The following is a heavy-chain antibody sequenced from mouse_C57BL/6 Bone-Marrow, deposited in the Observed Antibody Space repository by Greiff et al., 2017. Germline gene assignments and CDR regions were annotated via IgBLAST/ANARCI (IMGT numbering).Heavy chain of an antibody. Sequence: VMLVESGPGLVQPSQSLSITCTVSGFSLTSYGVHWVRQSPGKGLEWLGVIWSGGSTDYNAAFISRLSISKDNSKSQVFFKMNSLQADDTAIYYCARNNGTYGSSSYWYFDVWGTGTTVTVSS. J-gene: IGHJ1*03. CDR3: ARNNGTYGSSSYWYFDV. CDR1: GFSLTSYG. CDR2: IWSGGST. V-gene: IGHV2-2*01. D-gene: IGHD1-1*01.